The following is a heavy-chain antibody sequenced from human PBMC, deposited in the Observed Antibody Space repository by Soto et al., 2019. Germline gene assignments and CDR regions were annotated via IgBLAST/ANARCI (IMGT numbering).Heavy chain of an antibody. CDR1: GFTFSSYG. J-gene: IGHJ4*02. Sequence: PGGSLRLSCAASGFTFSSYGMHWVRQAPGKGLEWVAVISYDGSNKYYADSVKGRFTISRDNSKNTLYLQMNSLRAEGTAVYYCAKAWGPGMVATHYWGQGTLVTVSS. CDR2: ISYDGSNK. CDR3: AKAWGPGMVATHY. D-gene: IGHD5-12*01. V-gene: IGHV3-30*18.